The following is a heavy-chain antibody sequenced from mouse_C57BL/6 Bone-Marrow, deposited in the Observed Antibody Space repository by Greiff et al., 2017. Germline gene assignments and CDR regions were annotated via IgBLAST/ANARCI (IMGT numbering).Heavy chain of an antibody. V-gene: IGHV1-69*01. D-gene: IGHD2-2*01. CDR2: IDPSDSYT. J-gene: IGHJ4*01. Sequence: LQQPGAELVMPGASVKLSCKASGYTFTSYWLHWVKQRPGQGLEWIGEIDPSDSYTNYNQKFKGKSTLTVDKSSSTAYVQLSSLTSEDSAVYYCAGVTTRYAMDYWGQGTSVTVSS. CDR3: AGVTTRYAMDY. CDR1: GYTFTSYW.